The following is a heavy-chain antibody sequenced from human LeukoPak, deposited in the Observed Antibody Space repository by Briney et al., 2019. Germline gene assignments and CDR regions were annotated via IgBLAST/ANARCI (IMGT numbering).Heavy chain of an antibody. CDR1: GFTFSSYA. Sequence: PGRSLRLSCAASGFTFSSYAMHWVRQAPGKGLEWVAFIWYDGSNKDHTDSVKGRFTISRDNSKNTLYLQMNSLRAEDTAVYYCARDSFGYSSSWYTTGLRYWGQGTLVTVSS. CDR3: ARDSFGYSSSWYTTGLRY. CDR2: IWYDGSNK. D-gene: IGHD6-13*01. J-gene: IGHJ4*02. V-gene: IGHV3-33*01.